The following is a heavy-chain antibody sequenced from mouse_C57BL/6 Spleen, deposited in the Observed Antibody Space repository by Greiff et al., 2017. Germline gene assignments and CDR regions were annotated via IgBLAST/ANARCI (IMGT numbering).Heavy chain of an antibody. Sequence: EVQRVESGEGLVKPGGSLKLSCAASGFTFSSYAMSWVRQTPEKRLEWVAYISSGGDYIYYADTVKGRFTISRDNARNTLYLQMSSLKSEDTAMYYCTRDSSGPVGAYWGQGTLVTVSA. CDR3: TRDSSGPVGAY. J-gene: IGHJ3*01. D-gene: IGHD3-2*02. CDR2: ISSGGDYI. CDR1: GFTFSSYA. V-gene: IGHV5-9-1*02.